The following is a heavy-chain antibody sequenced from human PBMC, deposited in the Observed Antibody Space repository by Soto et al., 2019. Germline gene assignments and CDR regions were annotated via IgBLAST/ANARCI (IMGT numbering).Heavy chain of an antibody. CDR1: GFTFSSYA. CDR2: ISGSGDGT. V-gene: IGHV3-23*01. J-gene: IGHJ4*02. D-gene: IGHD6-13*01. CDR3: ARRGPGTYFDY. Sequence: EVQLLDSGGGLVQPGGSLRLSCAASGFTFSSYAMNWVRQAPGKGLEWVSVISGSGDGTYYADSVKGRFTISRDNSKNTLYLQMNSLRTEDTAVYYWARRGPGTYFDYWGQGTLVTVSS.